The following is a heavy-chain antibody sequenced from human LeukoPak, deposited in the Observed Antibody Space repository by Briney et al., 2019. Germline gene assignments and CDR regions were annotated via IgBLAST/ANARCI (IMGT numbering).Heavy chain of an antibody. J-gene: IGHJ3*02. CDR3: ARYRSGVIDI. CDR1: GDSVSSNSVA. CDR2: TYYRSKWYY. D-gene: IGHD6-19*01. V-gene: IGHV6-1*01. Sequence: SQTLSLTCAISGDSVSSNSVAWNWIRQSPSRGLEWLGRTYYRSKWYYDSAVSVKSRISINPDTSKSQFSLQLNSVTPEDTAVYYCARYRSGVIDIWGQGTMVTVSS.